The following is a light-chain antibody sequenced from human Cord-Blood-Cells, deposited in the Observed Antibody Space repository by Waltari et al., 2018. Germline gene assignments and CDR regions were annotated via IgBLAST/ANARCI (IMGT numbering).Light chain of an antibody. J-gene: IGKJ2*01. V-gene: IGKV3-20*01. CDR3: QQYGSSPPT. CDR1: QSVSSSY. Sequence: DIVLTQSPGTLSLSPGERATLSCRASQSVSSSYLAWYQQKPGQAPRLLIDGASSRATGIPDRFSGSGSGTDFTLTISRLEPEDFAVYYCQQYGSSPPTFGQGTKLEIK. CDR2: GAS.